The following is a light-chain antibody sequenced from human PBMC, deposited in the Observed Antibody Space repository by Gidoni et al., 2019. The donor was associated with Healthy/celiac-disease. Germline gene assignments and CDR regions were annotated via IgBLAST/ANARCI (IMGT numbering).Light chain of an antibody. J-gene: IGKJ1*01. CDR2: GAS. V-gene: IGKV3-15*01. Sequence: EIVMPQSPATLSVSPGERATLSCRARKSVSSNLAWYQQKPGQAPRLLIYGASTRATGIPARFSGSGSGTEFTLTISSLQSEEFAVYYCQQYNNWPRTFGQGTKVEIK. CDR3: QQYNNWPRT. CDR1: KSVSSN.